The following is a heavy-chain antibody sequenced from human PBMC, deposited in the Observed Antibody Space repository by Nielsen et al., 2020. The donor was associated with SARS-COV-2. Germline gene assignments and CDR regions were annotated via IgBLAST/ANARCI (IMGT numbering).Heavy chain of an antibody. J-gene: IGHJ4*02. CDR2: FYYSGSN. CDR3: ARFGSGIDY. Sequence: SQTLSLTCAVSGGSISSGGYSWSWIRQTPGKGLHWIGYFYYSGSNSYNSSLKSRVTISGDTSRNQFSLKLNSVTAADTALYYCARFGSGIDYWGQGILVTVSS. V-gene: IGHV4-61*08. D-gene: IGHD3-10*01. CDR1: GGSISSGGYS.